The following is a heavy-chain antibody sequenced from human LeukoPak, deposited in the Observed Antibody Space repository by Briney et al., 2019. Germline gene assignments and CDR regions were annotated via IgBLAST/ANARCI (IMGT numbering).Heavy chain of an antibody. J-gene: IGHJ4*02. CDR1: GYTLTELS. CDR3: ATDRGAVARFLSY. CDR2: FDPEDGET. Sequence: AASVKVSYKVSGYTLTELSMHWVRQAPGKGLEWMGGFDPEDGETIYAQKFQGRVTMTEDTSTDTAYMELSSLRSEDTAVYYCATDRGAVARFLSYWGQGTLVTVSS. D-gene: IGHD6-19*01. V-gene: IGHV1-24*01.